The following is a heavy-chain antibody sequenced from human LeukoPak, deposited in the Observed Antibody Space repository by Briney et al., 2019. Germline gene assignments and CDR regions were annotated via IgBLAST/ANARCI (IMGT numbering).Heavy chain of an antibody. Sequence: GGSLRLSCAASGFTFSSYGMHWVRQAPGKGLEWVAVISYDGSNKYYADSVKGRFTISRDNSKNTLYLQMNSLRAEDTAVYYCAKDLYYYDSSGYLSLFDYWGQGTLVTVSS. D-gene: IGHD3-22*01. CDR2: ISYDGSNK. CDR1: GFTFSSYG. V-gene: IGHV3-30*18. J-gene: IGHJ4*02. CDR3: AKDLYYYDSSGYLSLFDY.